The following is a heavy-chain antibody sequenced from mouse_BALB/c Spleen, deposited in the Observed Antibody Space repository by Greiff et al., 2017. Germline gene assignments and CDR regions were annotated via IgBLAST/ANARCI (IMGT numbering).Heavy chain of an antibody. D-gene: IGHD2-1*01. CDR1: GYTFTSYY. CDR2: IYPGNVNT. CDR3: AGYGNFLFDY. Sequence: VQLQQSGPELVKPGASVRISCKASGYTFTSYYIHWVKQRPGQGLEWIGWIYPGNVNTKYNEKFKGKATLTADKSSSTAYMQLSSLTSEDSAVYFCAGYGNFLFDYWGQGTTLTVSS. V-gene: IGHV1S56*01. J-gene: IGHJ2*01.